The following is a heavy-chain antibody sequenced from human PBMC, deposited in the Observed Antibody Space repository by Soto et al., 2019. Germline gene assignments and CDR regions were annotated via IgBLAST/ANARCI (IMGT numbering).Heavy chain of an antibody. J-gene: IGHJ4*02. CDR3: AYEKGDLLVYGIPAAH. D-gene: IGHD1-26*01. V-gene: IGHV3-23*01. CDR1: GFIFSNYA. CDR2: ISGTGTNK. Sequence: PGGSLRLSCAASGFIFSNYAMTWVRQAPGKGLEWVSGISGTGTNKYYADSVKGRFTISRDNSRNTFDLQMNSLRVEDTATYYCAYEKGDLLVYGIPAAHWGPGTLVTVSS.